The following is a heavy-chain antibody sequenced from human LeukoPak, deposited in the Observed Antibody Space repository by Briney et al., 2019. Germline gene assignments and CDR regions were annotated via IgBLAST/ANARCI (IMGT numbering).Heavy chain of an antibody. CDR3: ARAMDTAMGPYFDF. D-gene: IGHD5-18*01. Sequence: PGGSLRLSCAASGFTFSSYSMHWVRQAPGKGLDWVAVISSAGINKSYADSVKGRFIISRGNSKNTLYVQVNSLIPEDTAVYYCARAMDTAMGPYFDFWGQGTLVTVSS. CDR1: GFTFSSYS. CDR2: ISSAGINK. V-gene: IGHV3-30*04. J-gene: IGHJ4*02.